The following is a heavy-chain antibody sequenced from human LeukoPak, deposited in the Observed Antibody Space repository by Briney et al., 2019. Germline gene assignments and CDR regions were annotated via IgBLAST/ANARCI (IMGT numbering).Heavy chain of an antibody. CDR3: AKDRRDGYNFVDY. Sequence: GGSLRLSCAASGLTFSSYGMHWVRQAPGKGLEWVAVISKDGSNKYYADSVKGRFTISRDNSKNTMYVQMNSLRAEDTAAHYCAKDRRDGYNFVDYWGQGTLVTVSS. D-gene: IGHD5-24*01. V-gene: IGHV3-30*18. CDR2: ISKDGSNK. J-gene: IGHJ4*02. CDR1: GLTFSSYG.